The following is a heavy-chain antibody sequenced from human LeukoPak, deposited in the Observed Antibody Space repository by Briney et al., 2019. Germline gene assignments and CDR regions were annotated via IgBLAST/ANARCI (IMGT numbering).Heavy chain of an antibody. CDR1: GYTFTSYG. J-gene: IGHJ6*02. D-gene: IGHD5-18*01. CDR3: ARDAVDTAMVRGRYYYYGMDV. V-gene: IGHV1-18*01. Sequence: ASVKVSCKASGYTFTSYGISWVRQAPGQGLEWMGWISAYNGNTNYAQKLQGRVTMTTDTSTSTAYMELRSLRSDDTAVYYCARDAVDTAMVRGRYYYYGMDVWGQGTTVTVSS. CDR2: ISAYNGNT.